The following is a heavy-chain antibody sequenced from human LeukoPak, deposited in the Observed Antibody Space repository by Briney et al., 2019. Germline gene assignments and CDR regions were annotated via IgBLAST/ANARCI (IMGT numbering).Heavy chain of an antibody. CDR1: GFSFSGFA. CDR2: VSSDGGNQ. D-gene: IGHD3-22*01. CDR3: ARDRYYYDSSGYFDY. V-gene: IGHV3-30-3*01. Sequence: GRSLRLSCAASGFSFSGFAMHWVRQAPGKGLEWVAVVSSDGGNQHYADSMKGRFTISRDNSKNTLYLQMNSLRAEDTAVYYCARDRYYYDSSGYFDYWGQGTLVTVSS. J-gene: IGHJ4*02.